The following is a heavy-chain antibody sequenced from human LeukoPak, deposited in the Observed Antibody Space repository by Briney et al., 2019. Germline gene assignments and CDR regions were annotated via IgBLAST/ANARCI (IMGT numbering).Heavy chain of an antibody. V-gene: IGHV4-34*01. D-gene: IGHD2-15*01. CDR3: ARARTDIVVVVAAKYYFDY. CDR2: INHSGST. CDR1: GGSFSGYY. J-gene: IGHJ4*02. Sequence: SETLSLTCAVYGGSFSGYYWSWIRQPPGKGLEWIGEINHSGSTNYNPSLKSRVTISVDTSKNQFSLKLSSVTAADTAVYYCARARTDIVVVVAAKYYFDYWGQGTRVTVSS.